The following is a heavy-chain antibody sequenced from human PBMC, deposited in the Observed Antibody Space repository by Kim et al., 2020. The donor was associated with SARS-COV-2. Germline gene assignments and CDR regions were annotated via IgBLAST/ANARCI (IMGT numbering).Heavy chain of an antibody. V-gene: IGHV4-34*01. CDR1: GGSFSDYY. CDR2: IFHSGST. J-gene: IGHJ6*02. CDR3: ARGPSDIMIGYYKYYYYGMEV. Sequence: SETLSLTCAVYGGSFSDYYWSWIRQPPGKGLEWIGKIFHSGSTNYNPSLQSRVSISVDTSKNQFSLKLNSVTAADTAVYYCARGPSDIMIGYYKYYYYGMEVWGQGTTVTVSS. D-gene: IGHD3-9*01.